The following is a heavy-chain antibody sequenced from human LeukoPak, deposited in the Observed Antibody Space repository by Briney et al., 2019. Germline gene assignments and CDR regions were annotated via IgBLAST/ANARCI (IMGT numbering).Heavy chain of an antibody. Sequence: GGSLRLSCAASGITFSSYGMSWVRQAPGKGLEWVSSISSTGGTTYYADSVKGRFTISRDNSKNTLYLQVNSLRAEDTAVYYCAKGRTEGGTLALDYWGQGTLVTVSS. CDR2: ISSTGGTT. V-gene: IGHV3-23*01. CDR1: GITFSSYG. J-gene: IGHJ4*02. D-gene: IGHD6-19*01. CDR3: AKGRTEGGTLALDY.